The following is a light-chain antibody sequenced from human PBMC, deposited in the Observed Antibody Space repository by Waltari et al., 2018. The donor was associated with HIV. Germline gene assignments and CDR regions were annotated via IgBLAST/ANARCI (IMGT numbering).Light chain of an antibody. CDR3: ALWTDTLTGWV. J-gene: IGLJ3*02. V-gene: IGLV1-44*01. CDR2: RTT. CDR1: TSNIPVDA. Sequence: QLVLTQPHSASATPGQRVTISCSGATSNIPVDAVHWSHHVPGTAPRLLIYRTTQRPSGVPVRFSCSISGTSASLAISGLHYEDDGDYYCALWTDTLTGWVFGGGTKVTVL.